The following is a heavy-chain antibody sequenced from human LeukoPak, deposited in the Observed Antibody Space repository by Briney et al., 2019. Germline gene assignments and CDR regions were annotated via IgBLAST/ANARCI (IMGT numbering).Heavy chain of an antibody. V-gene: IGHV1-2*02. CDR3: AKTGSYSPTRSDY. CDR2: INPNNGGT. Sequence: ASVKLCCKAAGYTFTAHYMHWVRHAPGPGLEWMGWINPNNGGTNYAQKFQGRVTMTRDTSISTAYMELSSLRSDDTAVYYCAKTGSYSPTRSDYWGQGTLVTVSS. D-gene: IGHD1-26*01. CDR1: GYTFTAHY. J-gene: IGHJ4*02.